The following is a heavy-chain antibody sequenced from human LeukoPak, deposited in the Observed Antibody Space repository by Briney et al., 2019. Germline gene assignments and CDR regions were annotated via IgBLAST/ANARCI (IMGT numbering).Heavy chain of an antibody. Sequence: GGSLRLSCAASGFTFSSYSMNWVRQAPGKGLEWVSSISSSSSYIYYADSVKGRFTISRDNAKNSLYLQMNSLRAEDAAVYYCARALHSSGYYGDYWGQGTLVTVSS. CDR2: ISSSSSYI. J-gene: IGHJ4*02. D-gene: IGHD3-22*01. CDR1: GFTFSSYS. CDR3: ARALHSSGYYGDY. V-gene: IGHV3-21*01.